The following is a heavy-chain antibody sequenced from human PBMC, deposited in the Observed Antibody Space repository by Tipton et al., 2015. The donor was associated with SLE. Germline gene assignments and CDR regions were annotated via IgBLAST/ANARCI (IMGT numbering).Heavy chain of an antibody. J-gene: IGHJ6*03. CDR3: VRGGNYGYPSYMDV. Sequence: TLSLTCTVSGDSITSYYWSWIRQPAGRGLEWIGHIYHSGSSDYNPSLKSRVTISADTSKNQFSLKLTSLTAADTAVYYCVRGGNYGYPSYMDVWGKGTTVTVSS. CDR2: IYHSGSS. D-gene: IGHD5-18*01. CDR1: GDSITSYY. V-gene: IGHV4-4*07.